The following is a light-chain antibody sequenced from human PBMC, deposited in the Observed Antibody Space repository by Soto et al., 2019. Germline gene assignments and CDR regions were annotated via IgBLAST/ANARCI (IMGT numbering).Light chain of an antibody. J-gene: IGKJ4*01. CDR1: QTVSTNF. Sequence: EIVLTQSPGTLSLSPGERATLSCRASQTVSTNFLAWYQQKPGQAPRLLIYGASSRATGIPDKFSGSGYGTDFTLTISRLESEDFAVYYCQQYGSSPLTFGGGTKVEI. V-gene: IGKV3-20*01. CDR3: QQYGSSPLT. CDR2: GAS.